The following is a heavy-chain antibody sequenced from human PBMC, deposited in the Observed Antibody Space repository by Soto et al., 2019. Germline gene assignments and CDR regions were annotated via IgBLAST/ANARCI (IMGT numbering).Heavy chain of an antibody. CDR1: GFTFGTTD. Sequence: GGSLRLSCAASGFTFGTTDMSWVRQAPGEGLGWVSTIDGSGGITYYADSLTGRFTTSRDNSRNTVYLQMNSLRGDDTALYYCVKNSGWFNTWGQEALVTVSS. V-gene: IGHV3-23*01. CDR3: VKNSGWFNT. CDR2: IDGSGGIT. J-gene: IGHJ5*02. D-gene: IGHD3-10*01.